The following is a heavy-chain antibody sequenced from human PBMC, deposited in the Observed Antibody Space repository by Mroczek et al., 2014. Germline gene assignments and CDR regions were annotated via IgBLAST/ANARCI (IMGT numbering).Heavy chain of an antibody. V-gene: IGHV3-21*01. CDR3: ARGGVYNWTMGPYDY. D-gene: IGHD1-20*01. J-gene: IGHJ4*02. CDR1: GFTFSSYS. Sequence: VQLVQSGGGLVKPGGSLRLSCAASGFTFSSYSMNWVRQAPGKGLEWVSSISSSSSYIYYADSVKGRFTISRDNAKNSLYLQMNSLRAEDTAVYYCARGGVYNWTMGPYDYWGQGTLVTVSS. CDR2: ISSSSSYI.